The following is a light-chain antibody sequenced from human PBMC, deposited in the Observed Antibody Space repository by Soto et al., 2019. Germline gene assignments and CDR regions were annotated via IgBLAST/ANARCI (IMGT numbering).Light chain of an antibody. Sequence: EIVLTHSPATLSSFPGDRVTLSCSASQYINTRLAWYQHRPGQAPRLLIYQTSLRAAGIPARFSASGSGTDFTLTISDVQPEDFALYYCHQRQSWPRTFGQGTKVDIK. J-gene: IGKJ1*01. V-gene: IGKV3-11*01. CDR3: HQRQSWPRT. CDR1: QYINTR. CDR2: QTS.